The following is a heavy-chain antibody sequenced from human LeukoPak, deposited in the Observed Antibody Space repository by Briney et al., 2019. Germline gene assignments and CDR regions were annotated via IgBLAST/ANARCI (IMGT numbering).Heavy chain of an antibody. V-gene: IGHV4-39*01. CDR3: ARQPLGGYGVKGWYFDL. CDR2: IYYSGNT. CDR1: GGSISSSSYY. Sequence: SETLSLTCTVSGGSISSSSYYWGWIRQPPGKGLEWIGSIYYSGNTSYNPSLKSRVTISVDTSKNHFSLKLSSVTAADTAVYYCARQPLGGYGVKGWYFDLWGRGTLVTVSS. J-gene: IGHJ2*01. D-gene: IGHD3-16*01.